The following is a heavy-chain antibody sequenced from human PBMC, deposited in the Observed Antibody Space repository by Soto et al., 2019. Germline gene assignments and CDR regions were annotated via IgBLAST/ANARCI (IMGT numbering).Heavy chain of an antibody. Sequence: SETLSLTCAVSGGSITSGNSYSWSWIRQPPGKGLEWIGSISHTGSTSYNPSLKSRLTMSVDKSKNPFSLRLSSVTAADMAVYYCARAVAPYFGTWFDPWGQGILVTVSS. D-gene: IGHD3-10*01. CDR2: ISHTGST. CDR3: ARAVAPYFGTWFDP. CDR1: GGSITSGNSYS. J-gene: IGHJ5*02. V-gene: IGHV4-30-2*01.